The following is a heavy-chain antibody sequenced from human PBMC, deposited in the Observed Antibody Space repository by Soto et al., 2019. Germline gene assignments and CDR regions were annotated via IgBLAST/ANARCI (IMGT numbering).Heavy chain of an antibody. CDR1: GGSFSGYY. CDR3: ARGLRGRMVRGVINFDY. V-gene: IGHV4-34*01. J-gene: IGHJ4*02. D-gene: IGHD3-10*01. Sequence: SETLSLTCAVYGGSFSGYYWSWIRQPPGKGLEWIGEINHSGSTNYNPSLKSRVTISVDTSKNQFSLKLSSVTAADTAVYYCARGLRGRMVRGVINFDYWGQGTLVTVSS. CDR2: INHSGST.